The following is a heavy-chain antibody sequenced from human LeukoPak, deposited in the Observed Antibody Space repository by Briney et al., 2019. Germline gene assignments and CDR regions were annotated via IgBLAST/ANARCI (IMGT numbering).Heavy chain of an antibody. D-gene: IGHD6-19*01. CDR1: GYIFTNYA. CDR2: ITTSTGNP. Sequence: GASVKFSCEASGYIFTNYAINWMRPAPGQGLEWMGWITTSTGNPTYAQGFTGRFVFSSDTSVSTAYLQISSLRAEDTAVYYCARDPYAPPSSDLQRFDSWGQGTLVTVSS. V-gene: IGHV7-4-1*02. J-gene: IGHJ5*01. CDR3: ARDPYAPPSSDLQRFDS.